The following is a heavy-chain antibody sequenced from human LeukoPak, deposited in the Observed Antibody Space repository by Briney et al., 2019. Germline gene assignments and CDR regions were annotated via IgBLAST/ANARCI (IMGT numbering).Heavy chain of an antibody. V-gene: IGHV1-69*06. D-gene: IGHD3-22*01. Sequence: GASVKVSCKASGGTFNSYAISWVRQAPGQGLEWMGGIIPIFGTANYAQKFQGRVTITADKSTSTAYMELSSLRSEDTAVYYCARVKYYYDSSGYYGYWGQGTLVTVSS. CDR2: IIPIFGTA. CDR1: GGTFNSYA. CDR3: ARVKYYYDSSGYYGY. J-gene: IGHJ4*02.